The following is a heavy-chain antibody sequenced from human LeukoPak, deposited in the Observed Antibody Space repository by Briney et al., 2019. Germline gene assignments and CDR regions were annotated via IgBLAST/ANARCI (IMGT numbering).Heavy chain of an antibody. V-gene: IGHV4-59*01. CDR2: MYYGGST. CDR3: ARETRGYSYGYTPYYYYYMDV. J-gene: IGHJ6*03. D-gene: IGHD5-18*01. CDR1: GGSISSYY. Sequence: PSETLSLTCTVSGGSISSYYWSWIRQPPGKGLEWIGYMYYGGSTNYNPSTNYNPSLKSRVTISVDTSKNQFSLKLSSVTAADTAVYYCARETRGYSYGYTPYYYYYMDVWGKGTTVTVSS.